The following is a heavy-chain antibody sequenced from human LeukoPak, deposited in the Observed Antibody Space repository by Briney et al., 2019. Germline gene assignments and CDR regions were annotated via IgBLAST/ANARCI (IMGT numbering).Heavy chain of an antibody. CDR2: IIPILGIT. V-gene: IGHV1-69*04. Sequence: ASVKVSCKASGGTFSSYAISWVRQAPGQGLEWMGRIIPILGITNYAQKFQGRVTITADKSTSTAYMELSSLRSEDTAVYYCANYARYYFDYWGQGTLVTVSS. CDR3: ANYARYYFDY. J-gene: IGHJ4*02. CDR1: GGTFSSYA. D-gene: IGHD2-2*01.